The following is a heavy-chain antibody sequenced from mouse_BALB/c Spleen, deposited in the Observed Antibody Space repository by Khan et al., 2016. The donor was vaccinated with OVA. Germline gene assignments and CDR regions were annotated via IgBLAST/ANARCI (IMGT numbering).Heavy chain of an antibody. D-gene: IGHD1-1*01. CDR1: GYIFTSYW. Sequence: QVQLQQSGAELVRPGASVKLSCKTSGYIFTSYWIHWVKQRSGQGLEWIARIYPGTDNTYFNEKLKDKATLTADKSSSTAYMHLSSLKSEHSAVYFCAREEALYYFDYWGQGTTLTVSS. J-gene: IGHJ2*01. CDR3: AREEALYYFDY. V-gene: IGHV1S132*01. CDR2: IYPGTDNT.